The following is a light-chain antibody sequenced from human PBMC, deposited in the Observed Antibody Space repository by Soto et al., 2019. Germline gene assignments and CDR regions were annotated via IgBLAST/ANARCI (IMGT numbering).Light chain of an antibody. CDR3: QQYNSYWK. CDR2: DAS. V-gene: IGKV1-5*01. J-gene: IGKJ1*01. Sequence: DIQMTQSPSTLSASVGDRVTITCRASQSISTWLAWYQQKPRKAPKLLIYDASSLESGVPSRFSGSGSGTEFTLTISSLQPDDFATYYCQQYNSYWKFGQGTKVDIK. CDR1: QSISTW.